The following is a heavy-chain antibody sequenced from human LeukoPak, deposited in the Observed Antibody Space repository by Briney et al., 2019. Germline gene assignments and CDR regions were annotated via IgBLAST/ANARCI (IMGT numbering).Heavy chain of an antibody. V-gene: IGHV3-30*02. Sequence: GGSLRLSCAASGSTFSNYGMHWVRQAPGKGLEWVAFLGHDGSKKQYADSVKGRFTISRDNSKNTLYLQMNSLRAEDTAVYYCAKEDIVVVPAGRGYYYYYMDVWGKGTTVTVSS. CDR1: GSTFSNYG. D-gene: IGHD2-2*01. CDR2: LGHDGSKK. CDR3: AKEDIVVVPAGRGYYYYYMDV. J-gene: IGHJ6*03.